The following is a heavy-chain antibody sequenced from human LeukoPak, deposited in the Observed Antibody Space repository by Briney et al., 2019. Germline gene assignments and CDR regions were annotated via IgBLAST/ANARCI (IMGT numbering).Heavy chain of an antibody. V-gene: IGHV3-23*01. CDR2: INANSGTR. D-gene: IGHD3/OR15-3a*01. J-gene: IGHJ5*01. CDR3: AKPISGGLSVTFDWLAH. CDR1: GFSSSFFA. Sequence: PRGSLWLSCEASGFSSSFFAKSWLRQAPGKGLEWVSTINANSGTRSYAASVRGRFTISRDNSKNTLYLQLNTLRADDTAVYYCAKPISGGLSVTFDWLAHWGQECLVVVSS.